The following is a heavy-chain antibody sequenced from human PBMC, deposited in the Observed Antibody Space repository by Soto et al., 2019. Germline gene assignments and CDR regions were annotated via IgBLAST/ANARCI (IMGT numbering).Heavy chain of an antibody. V-gene: IGHV3-23*01. CDR1: GFTFSSYG. Sequence: AGESLRLSCEVSGFTFSSYGMNWVRQAPDKGLEWVSTIGRGGDTYYADSVKGRFTISRDNSKNTLFLQMNSLRAEDTALYFCAKDGTTAGIHYYAMDVWGQGTTVTVSS. J-gene: IGHJ6*02. D-gene: IGHD2-2*02. CDR3: AKDGTTAGIHYYAMDV. CDR2: IGRGGDT.